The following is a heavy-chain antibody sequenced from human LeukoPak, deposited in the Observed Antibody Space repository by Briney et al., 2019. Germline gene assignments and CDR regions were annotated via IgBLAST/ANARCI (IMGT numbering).Heavy chain of an antibody. J-gene: IGHJ4*02. CDR1: GGSISSSNW. CDR2: IYHSGST. D-gene: IGHD3-10*01. V-gene: IGHV4-4*02. CDR3: ARGVRGVIIGSYYFDY. Sequence: SETLSLTCAVSGGSISSSNWWSWVRQPPGKGLEWIGEIYHSGSTNYNPSLKSRVTISVDKSKNQFSLKLSSVTAADTAVYYCARGVRGVIIGSYYFDYWGQGTLVTVSS.